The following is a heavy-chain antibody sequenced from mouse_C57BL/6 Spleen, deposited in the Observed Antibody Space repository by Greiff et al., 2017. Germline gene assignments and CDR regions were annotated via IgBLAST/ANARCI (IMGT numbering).Heavy chain of an antibody. J-gene: IGHJ2*01. CDR1: GYTFTDYE. D-gene: IGHD1-1*01. Sequence: QVQLQQSGAELVRPGASVTLSCKASGYTFTDYEMHWVKQTPVHGLEWIGAIDPETGGTAYNQKFKGKAILTADKSSSTAYMELRSLTSEDSAVYYCTRHPHSTVVATNYWGQGTTLTVSS. CDR3: TRHPHSTVVATNY. CDR2: IDPETGGT. V-gene: IGHV1-15*01.